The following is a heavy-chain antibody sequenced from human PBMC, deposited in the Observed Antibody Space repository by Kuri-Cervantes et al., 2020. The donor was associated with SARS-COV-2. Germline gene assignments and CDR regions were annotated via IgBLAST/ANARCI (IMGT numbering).Heavy chain of an antibody. CDR1: GGSISSGGYY. CDR2: IYYSGST. CDR3: ARHTRGYSYGYPEFDY. D-gene: IGHD5-18*01. Sequence: LRLSCTVSGGSISSGGYYWSWIRQHPGKGLEWIGYIYYSGSTYYNPSLTSRVTISVDTSKNQFPLRLSSVTAADTAVYYCARHTRGYSYGYPEFDYWGQGTLVTVSS. J-gene: IGHJ4*02. V-gene: IGHV4-31*03.